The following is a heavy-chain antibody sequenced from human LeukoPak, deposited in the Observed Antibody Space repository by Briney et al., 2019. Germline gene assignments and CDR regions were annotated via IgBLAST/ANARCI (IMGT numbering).Heavy chain of an antibody. J-gene: IGHJ4*02. CDR3: TRIYGTTPDY. CDR2: TSTSGGSA. CDR1: GFTFSSHS. V-gene: IGHV3-23*01. Sequence: PGGSLRLSCAASGFTFSSHSMNWVRQAPGKGLEWVSATSTSGGSAYYADSVKGRFTISRDNSKNTLYLQMDSLRVEDTAVYYCTRIYGTTPDYWGQGTLVTVSS. D-gene: IGHD1-1*01.